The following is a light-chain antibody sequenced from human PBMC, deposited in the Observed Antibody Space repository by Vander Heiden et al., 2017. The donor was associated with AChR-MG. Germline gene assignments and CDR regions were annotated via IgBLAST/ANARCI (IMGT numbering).Light chain of an antibody. V-gene: IGKV1-33*01. J-gene: IGKJ2*01. Sequence: DIQMTQSPSSLSASVGDRVTITCQASQDISNYLNWYQQKPEKAPKLLIYDASNLETGVPSRFSGSGSGTDFTFTISSLQPEDIATYYCQQYGTFGQGAKLEIK. CDR2: DAS. CDR3: QQYGT. CDR1: QDISNY.